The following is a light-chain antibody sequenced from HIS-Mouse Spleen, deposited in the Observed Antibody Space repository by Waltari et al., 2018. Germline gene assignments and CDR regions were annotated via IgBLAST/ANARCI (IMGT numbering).Light chain of an antibody. Sequence: QSALTQPASVSGSPGQSITISCTGTSSDVGSYNLVSWYQQHPGKAPKLMIYEGSKRTSGVPNRFAGSKSGNTASLTISGLQAEDEADYYCCSYAGSSTFNWVFGGGTKLTVL. V-gene: IGLV2-23*01. CDR3: CSYAGSSTFNWV. J-gene: IGLJ3*02. CDR1: SSDVGSYNL. CDR2: EGS.